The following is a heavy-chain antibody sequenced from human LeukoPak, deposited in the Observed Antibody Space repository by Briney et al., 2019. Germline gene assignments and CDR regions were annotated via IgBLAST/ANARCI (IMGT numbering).Heavy chain of an antibody. CDR1: GFTFDDYA. V-gene: IGHV3-43*02. CDR3: AKGGSGWSYYFDF. D-gene: IGHD6-19*01. CDR2: ISGDGGST. J-gene: IGHJ4*02. Sequence: GRSLRPSCAASGFTFDDYAMHWVRQAPGKGLEWVSLISGDGGSTYYADSVKGRFTISRDNSKNSLYLQMNSLSTEDTALYYCAKGGSGWSYYFDFWGQGTLVTVSS.